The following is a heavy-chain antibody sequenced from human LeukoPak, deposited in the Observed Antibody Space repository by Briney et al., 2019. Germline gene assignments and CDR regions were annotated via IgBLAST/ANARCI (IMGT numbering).Heavy chain of an antibody. V-gene: IGHV3-66*01. CDR2: IYSGGST. CDR3: AKGFYFYGSGSSDY. D-gene: IGHD3-10*01. Sequence: AGGSLRLSCAASGFTVSSNYMSWVRQAPGKGLEWVSVIYSGGSTYYADSVKGRFTISRDNSKNTLYLQMNSLRAEDTAVYYCAKGFYFYGSGSSDYWGQGTLVTVSS. J-gene: IGHJ4*02. CDR1: GFTVSSNY.